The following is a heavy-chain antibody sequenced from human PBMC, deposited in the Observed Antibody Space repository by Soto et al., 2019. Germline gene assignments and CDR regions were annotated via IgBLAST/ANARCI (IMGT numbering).Heavy chain of an antibody. J-gene: IGHJ5*02. V-gene: IGHV1-69*06. CDR3: ARDRGGYCSGGSCSNWFDP. D-gene: IGHD2-15*01. Sequence: QVQLVQSGAEVKKPGSSVKGSCKASGGTFSSYAISWVRQAPGQGLEWMGGILPIFGTANYAQKLQGRVTINADKSTSKAYLELSSLRSEDTAVYYCARDRGGYCSGGSCSNWFDPWGQGTLVTVSS. CDR2: ILPIFGTA. CDR1: GGTFSSYA.